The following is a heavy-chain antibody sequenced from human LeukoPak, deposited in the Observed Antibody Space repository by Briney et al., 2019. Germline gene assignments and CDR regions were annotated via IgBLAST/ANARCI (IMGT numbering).Heavy chain of an antibody. J-gene: IGHJ4*02. D-gene: IGHD6-19*01. V-gene: IGHV4-38-2*02. CDR1: GYSISSGYY. CDR3: ARVRGWTKIDY. CDR2: IYHSGST. Sequence: PSETLSLTCTVSGYSISSGYYWGWIRQPPGKGLEWIGSIYHSGSTYYNPSLKSRVTISVDTSKNQFSLKLSSVTAADTAVYYCARVRGWTKIDYWGQGTLVTVSS.